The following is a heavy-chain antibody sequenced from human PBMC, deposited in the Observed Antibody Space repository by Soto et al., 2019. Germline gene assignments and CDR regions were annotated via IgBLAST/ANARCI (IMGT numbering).Heavy chain of an antibody. CDR1: GGSISSGDYY. J-gene: IGHJ5*02. CDR3: ARELLGYCSGGSCPNWFDP. D-gene: IGHD2-15*01. V-gene: IGHV4-30-4*01. CDR2: IYYSGST. Sequence: SETLSLTCPVSGGSISSGDYYWSWIRQPPGKGLEWIGYIYYSGSTYYNPSLKSRVTISVDTSKNQFSLKLSSVTAADTAVYYCARELLGYCSGGSCPNWFDPWGQGTLVTVSS.